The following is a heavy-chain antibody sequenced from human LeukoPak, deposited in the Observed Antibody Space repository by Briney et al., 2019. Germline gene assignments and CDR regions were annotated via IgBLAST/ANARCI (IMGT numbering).Heavy chain of an antibody. D-gene: IGHD4-17*01. CDR2: INSDGSST. CDR1: GFTFEDSG. CDR3: ARDNGDFYYFDY. J-gene: IGHJ4*02. Sequence: PGGSLRLSCAASGFTFEDSGMHWVRQAPGKGLVWVSRINSDGSSTSYADSVKGRFTISRDNAKNTLYLQMNSLRAEDTAVYYCARDNGDFYYFDYWGQGTLVTVSS. V-gene: IGHV3-74*01.